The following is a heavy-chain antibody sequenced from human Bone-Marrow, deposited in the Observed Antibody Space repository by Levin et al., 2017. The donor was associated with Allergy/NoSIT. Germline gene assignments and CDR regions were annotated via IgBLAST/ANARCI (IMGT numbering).Heavy chain of an antibody. Sequence: GESLKISCKGSGYSFTSYWIGWVRQMPGKGLEWMGIIYPGDSDTRYSPSFQGQVTISADKSISTAYLQWSSLKASDTAMYYCARHPGWVVAATRAHYYYGMDVWGQGTTVTVSS. V-gene: IGHV5-51*01. CDR1: GYSFTSYW. J-gene: IGHJ6*02. CDR3: ARHPGWVVAATRAHYYYGMDV. CDR2: IYPGDSDT. D-gene: IGHD2-15*01.